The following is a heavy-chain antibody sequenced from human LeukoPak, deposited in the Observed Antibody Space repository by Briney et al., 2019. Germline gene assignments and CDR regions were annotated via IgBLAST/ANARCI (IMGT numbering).Heavy chain of an antibody. V-gene: IGHV3-23*01. CDR3: AKADHSSSWYESDY. CDR2: ICGSGGST. J-gene: IGHJ4*02. D-gene: IGHD6-13*01. CDR1: GFTFSSYT. Sequence: PWGTLTLTCTASGFTFSSYTKSWGRQGPRQGQELVSTICGSGGSTYYADSVKGRFTISRDNSKNTLYLQMNSLRAEDTAVYYCAKADHSSSWYESDYWGQGTLVTVSS.